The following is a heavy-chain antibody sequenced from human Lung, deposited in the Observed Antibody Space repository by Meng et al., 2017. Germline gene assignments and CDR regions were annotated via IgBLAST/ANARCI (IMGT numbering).Heavy chain of an antibody. Sequence: QVQLQESGPGLVRPSETLSLTCTVSGDSVSSGGYYWSWIRQPPGKGLEWIGYVYFSGSTNYNPSLKSRVTISLDTSKNQFSLKLNSVTAADTAVYYCARNNYGDYYFDYWGQGTLVTVSS. CDR3: ARNNYGDYYFDY. D-gene: IGHD4-17*01. CDR1: GDSVSSGGYY. V-gene: IGHV4-61*08. J-gene: IGHJ4*02. CDR2: VYFSGST.